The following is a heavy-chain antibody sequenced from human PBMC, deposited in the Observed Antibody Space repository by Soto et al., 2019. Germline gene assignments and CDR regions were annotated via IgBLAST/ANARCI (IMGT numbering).Heavy chain of an antibody. CDR1: GFTFSSYG. CDR3: ARPSLEDYDSSGLDY. CDR2: IWYDGSNK. V-gene: IGHV3-33*01. D-gene: IGHD3-22*01. J-gene: IGHJ4*02. Sequence: PGGSLRLSCAASGFTFSSYGMHWVRQAPGKGLEWVAAIWYDGSNKYYADSVKGRFTISRDNSKNTLYLQMNSLRAEDTAVYYCARPSLEDYDSSGLDYWGQGTLVTVSS.